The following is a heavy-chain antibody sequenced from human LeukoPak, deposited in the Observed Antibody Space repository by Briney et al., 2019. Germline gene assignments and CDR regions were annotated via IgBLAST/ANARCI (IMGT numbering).Heavy chain of an antibody. CDR1: GFTFSDYY. Sequence: GGSLRLSCAASGFTFSDYYMSWIRQAPGKELEWVSYISSSGSTIYYADSVKGRFTISRDNAKNSLYLQMNSLRAEDTAVYYCARVATVIDNWFDPWGQGTLVTVSS. V-gene: IGHV3-11*01. D-gene: IGHD4-11*01. J-gene: IGHJ5*02. CDR3: ARVATVIDNWFDP. CDR2: ISSSGSTI.